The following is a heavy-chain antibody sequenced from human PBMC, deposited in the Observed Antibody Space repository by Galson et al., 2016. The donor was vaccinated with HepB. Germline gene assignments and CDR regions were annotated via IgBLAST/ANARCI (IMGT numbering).Heavy chain of an antibody. CDR2: IYYSGTT. V-gene: IGHV4-39*01. CDR3: ARHFWSGYYRGPFDY. Sequence: ETLSLTCTVSAGSISSSTHYWGWIRQPPGKGLEWIGSIYYSGTTYYKPSLESRVSISVDTSKDHFSLKLNSVTAADTAVYYCARHFWSGYYRGPFDYWGQGTLVTVSS. CDR1: AGSISSSTHY. J-gene: IGHJ4*02. D-gene: IGHD3-3*01.